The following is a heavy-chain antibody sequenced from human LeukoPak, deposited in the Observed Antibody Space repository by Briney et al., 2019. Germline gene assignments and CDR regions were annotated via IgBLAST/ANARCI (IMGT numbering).Heavy chain of an antibody. Sequence: GGSLRLSCAASGFTFSIYWMHWVRQAPGKGLVWVSRINSDETSTSYADSVKGRFAISRDNAQKTLYLQMNSLRAEDTAVYYCATSTYCSGGSCYSRTFQYWGQGTLVTVSS. CDR3: ATSTYCSGGSCYSRTFQY. CDR1: GFTFSIYW. D-gene: IGHD2-15*01. V-gene: IGHV3-74*01. J-gene: IGHJ4*02. CDR2: INSDETST.